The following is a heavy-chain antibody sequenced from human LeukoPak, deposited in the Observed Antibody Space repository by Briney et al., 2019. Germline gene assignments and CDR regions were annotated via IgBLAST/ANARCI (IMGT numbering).Heavy chain of an antibody. V-gene: IGHV4-34*01. CDR3: ASERIAAAGTAYYYYGMDV. J-gene: IGHJ6*02. Sequence: PSETLSLTCAVYGGSFSGYYWSWIRQPPGKGLEWIGEINHSGSTNYNPSPKSRVTISVDTSKNQFSLKLSSVTAADAAVYYCASERIAAAGTAYYYYGMDVWGQGTTVTVSS. D-gene: IGHD6-13*01. CDR2: INHSGST. CDR1: GGSFSGYY.